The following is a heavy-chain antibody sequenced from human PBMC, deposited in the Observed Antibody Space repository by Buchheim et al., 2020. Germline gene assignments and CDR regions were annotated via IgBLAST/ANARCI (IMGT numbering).Heavy chain of an antibody. J-gene: IGHJ4*02. Sequence: QVQLVESGGGVVQPGRSLRLSCAASGFTFSSYGMHWVRQAPGKGLEWVAVISYDGSNKYYADSVKGRFTISRDNSKNTLYLQMNSLRAEDTAVYYCARDSSGWHDWGQGTL. CDR2: ISYDGSNK. V-gene: IGHV3-30*03. D-gene: IGHD6-19*01. CDR3: ARDSSGWHD. CDR1: GFTFSSYG.